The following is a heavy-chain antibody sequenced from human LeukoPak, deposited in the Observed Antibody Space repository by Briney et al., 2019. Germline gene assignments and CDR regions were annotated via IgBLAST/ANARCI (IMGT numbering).Heavy chain of an antibody. J-gene: IGHJ4*02. Sequence: GGSLRLSCAASGFTFSSYGMHWVRQAPGKGLEWVAFIRYDGSNKYYADSVKGRFTISRDNSKNTLYLQMNTLRAEDTAVYYCASRIATAGSVDYWGQGTLVTVSS. CDR3: ASRIATAGSVDY. CDR1: GFTFSSYG. CDR2: IRYDGSNK. D-gene: IGHD6-13*01. V-gene: IGHV3-30*02.